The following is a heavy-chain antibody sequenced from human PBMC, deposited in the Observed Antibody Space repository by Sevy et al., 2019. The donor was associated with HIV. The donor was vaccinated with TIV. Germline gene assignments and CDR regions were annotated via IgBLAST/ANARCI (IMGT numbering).Heavy chain of an antibody. D-gene: IGHD1-26*01. CDR3: ASAGYIVGGTDY. CDR1: GGIFSSYG. Sequence: ASVKVSCKASGGIFSSYGVFWVRQAPGQGLEWMGGIMSIVDTKNYAQTFQGRVTITADESTSTSYMELSSLRSEDTAVYYCASAGYIVGGTDYWGQGTLVTVSS. V-gene: IGHV1-69*13. CDR2: IMSIVDTK. J-gene: IGHJ4*02.